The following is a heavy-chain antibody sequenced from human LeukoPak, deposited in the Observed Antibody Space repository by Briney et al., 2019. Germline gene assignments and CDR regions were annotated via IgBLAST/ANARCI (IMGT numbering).Heavy chain of an antibody. Sequence: GGSLRLSCAASGFTFSSYEMNWVRQAPRKGLEWVSYISSSGSTIYYADSVKGRFTISRDNAKNSLYLQMNSLRAEDTAVYYCASVVVVVAATGAGAGYWGQGALVTVSS. CDR2: ISSSGSTI. V-gene: IGHV3-48*03. CDR3: ASVVVVVAATGAGAGY. CDR1: GFTFSSYE. D-gene: IGHD2-15*01. J-gene: IGHJ4*02.